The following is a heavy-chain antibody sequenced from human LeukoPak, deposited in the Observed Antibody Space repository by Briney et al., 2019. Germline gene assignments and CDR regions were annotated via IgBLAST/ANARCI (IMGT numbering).Heavy chain of an antibody. CDR3: TRGSIAYYYMDV. J-gene: IGHJ6*03. V-gene: IGHV4-59*01. CDR1: GGSISSYY. Sequence: PSETLSLIGTVSGGSISSYYWSWIRQPPGKGLEWIGNIYYSGSTNYNPSLKSRVTISVDTSKNQFSLKLSSVTAADTAVYYCTRGSIAYYYMDVWGKGTTVTISS. CDR2: IYYSGST. D-gene: IGHD3-22*01.